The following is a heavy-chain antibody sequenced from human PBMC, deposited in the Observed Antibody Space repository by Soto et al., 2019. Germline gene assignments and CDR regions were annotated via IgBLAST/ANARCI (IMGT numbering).Heavy chain of an antibody. CDR1: RGSISVYY. CDR3: ARDLRRVLDY. V-gene: IGHV4-59*01. Sequence: TSETLSLTCTVSRGSISVYYWSWIRQPPGKALEWIGYVYFKGNINYNPSLKSRVTMSVDTSKNQFSLKLSSVTAADTAVYYCARDLRRVLDYWGQGILVTV. D-gene: IGHD6-25*01. CDR2: VYFKGNI. J-gene: IGHJ4*02.